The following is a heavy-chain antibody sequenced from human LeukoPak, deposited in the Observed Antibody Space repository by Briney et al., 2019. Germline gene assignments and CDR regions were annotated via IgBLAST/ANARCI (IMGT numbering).Heavy chain of an antibody. CDR2: ISAYNGNT. CDR1: GYTSINYD. Sequence: ASVKVSCKASGYTSINYDIRWVRQAPGQGLEWMGWISAYNGNTNYAQKFQGRVTMTTDTSTSTAYMELRSLRSDDTAVYYCAREVTHHVYYGMDVWGQGTTVTVSS. D-gene: IGHD4-23*01. V-gene: IGHV1-18*01. CDR3: AREVTHHVYYGMDV. J-gene: IGHJ6*02.